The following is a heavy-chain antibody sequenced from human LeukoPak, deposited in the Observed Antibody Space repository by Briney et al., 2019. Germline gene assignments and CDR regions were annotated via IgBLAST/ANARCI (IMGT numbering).Heavy chain of an antibody. J-gene: IGHJ4*02. CDR3: ARGKRYCSSTSCYKGGLFDY. Sequence: PSQTLSLTCTVSGGSISGGGYYWSWIRQHPGKGLEWIGYIYYSVSTYYNPSLKSRVTISVDTSKNQFSLKLSSVTAADTAVYYCARGKRYCSSTSCYKGGLFDYWGQGTLVTVSS. CDR2: IYYSVST. CDR1: GGSISGGGYY. V-gene: IGHV4-31*03. D-gene: IGHD2-2*02.